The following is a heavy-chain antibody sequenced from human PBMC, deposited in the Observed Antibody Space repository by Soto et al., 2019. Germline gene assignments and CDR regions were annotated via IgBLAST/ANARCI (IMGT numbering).Heavy chain of an antibody. CDR3: ARASVVTPLVLYYFDS. CDR2: IIPIFGTA. Sequence: SVKVSCKASGGTFSSYAISWVRQAPGQGLEWMGGIIPIFGTANYAQKFQGRVTITADESTSTAYMELSSLRSEDTAVYYCARASVVTPLVLYYFDSWGQGTLVTVSS. V-gene: IGHV1-69*13. CDR1: GGTFSSYA. J-gene: IGHJ4*02. D-gene: IGHD2-21*02.